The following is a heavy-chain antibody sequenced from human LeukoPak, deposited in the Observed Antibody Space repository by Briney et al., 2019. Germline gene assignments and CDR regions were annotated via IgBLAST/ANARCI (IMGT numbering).Heavy chain of an antibody. J-gene: IGHJ4*02. D-gene: IGHD3-16*01. Sequence: GGSLRLSCSASGLTFSDYDMNWVRQAPGKGLEWVSSISYLSTHVYYGDSVKGRFSISRDNAKNSLYLQMNSLGAEDTAIYYCGRAFPPLRTSSAGDLWGQGILVTVSS. CDR1: GLTFSDYD. V-gene: IGHV3-21*01. CDR2: ISYLSTHV. CDR3: GRAFPPLRTSSAGDL.